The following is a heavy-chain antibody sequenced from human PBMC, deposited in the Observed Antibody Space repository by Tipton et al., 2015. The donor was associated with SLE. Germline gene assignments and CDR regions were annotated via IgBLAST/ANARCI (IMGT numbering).Heavy chain of an antibody. CDR1: GYKFTAYY. CDR2: INPYSGAT. CDR3: ARAFYYGSGRQTRNFDF. Sequence: QLVQSGAEVKEPGASVKVSCKTSGYKFTAYYIHWVRQAPGQGLEWMGRINPYSGATNYTRTFQGRVTMTRDTSISTAYMELSSLRSDDTAVYFCARAFYYGSGRQTRNFDFWGRGTLATFSS. V-gene: IGHV1-2*06. J-gene: IGHJ2*01. D-gene: IGHD3-10*01.